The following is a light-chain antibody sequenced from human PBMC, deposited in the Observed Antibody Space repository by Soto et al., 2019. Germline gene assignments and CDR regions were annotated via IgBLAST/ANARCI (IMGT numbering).Light chain of an antibody. Sequence: QSALTQPPSVSGSPGQSVAISCTGTSSDVGSYNRVSWYQQPPGTAPKVMIYEVSTRPSGVPDRFTGSKSGNTAALTNSRLKAEYEADYCCSSYTSSNTYVFGTGTKLTVL. CDR1: SSDVGSYNR. V-gene: IGLV2-18*02. CDR3: SSYTSSNTYV. CDR2: EVS. J-gene: IGLJ1*01.